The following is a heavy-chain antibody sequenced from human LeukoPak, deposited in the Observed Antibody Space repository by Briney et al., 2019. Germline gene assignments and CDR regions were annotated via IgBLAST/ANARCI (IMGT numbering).Heavy chain of an antibody. CDR1: GFTFSSYS. CDR2: ISSTSSYI. D-gene: IGHD4-11*01. CDR3: AWRPFPPTTVTTSYYYMDV. J-gene: IGHJ6*03. V-gene: IGHV3-21*01. Sequence: GGSLRLSCAASGFTFSSYSMNWVRQAPGKGLEWVSSISSTSSYIYYADSVKGRFTISRDNAKNSLYLQMNSLRAEDTAVYYCAWRPFPPTTVTTSYYYMDVWGKGTTVTVSS.